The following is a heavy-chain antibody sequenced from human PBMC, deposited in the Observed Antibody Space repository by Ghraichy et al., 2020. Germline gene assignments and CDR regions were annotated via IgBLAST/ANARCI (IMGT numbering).Heavy chain of an antibody. CDR3: ARDDGSPGYYYYGMDV. Sequence: SQTLSLTCTVSGGSISSSSYYWGWIRQPPGKGLEWIGSIYYSGSTYYNPSLKSRVTISVDTSKNQFSLKLSSVTAADTAVYYCARDDGSPGYYYYGMDVWGQGTTVTVSS. CDR1: GGSISSSSYY. D-gene: IGHD1-26*01. J-gene: IGHJ6*01. CDR2: IYYSGST. V-gene: IGHV4-39*01.